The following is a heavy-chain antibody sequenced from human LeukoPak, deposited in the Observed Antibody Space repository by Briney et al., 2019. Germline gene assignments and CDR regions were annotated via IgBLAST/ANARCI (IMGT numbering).Heavy chain of an antibody. Sequence: ASVKVSFKASGYTFTRHYMHWVRQAPGQGLEWMGIINPSGGSTIYAQKFQGRVTMTKDTSTSTVYMELSRLRSEDTAVYYCARVLGGLAFRTFDYWGQGTLVTVSS. CDR2: INPSGGST. D-gene: IGHD3-16*01. CDR1: GYTFTRHY. V-gene: IGHV1-46*01. J-gene: IGHJ4*02. CDR3: ARVLGGLAFRTFDY.